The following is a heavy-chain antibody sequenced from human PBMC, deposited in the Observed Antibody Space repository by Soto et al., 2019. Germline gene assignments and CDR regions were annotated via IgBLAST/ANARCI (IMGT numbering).Heavy chain of an antibody. J-gene: IGHJ6*02. CDR3: VRSAHQRENYYGLDV. Sequence: ASVKVSCKAPGYTFSTYYMHWVRQAPGQGLEWMAIISPSGGSTTYPQKFQGRVTMTRDTSTGTVYMELSSLRSEDTAVYYCVRSAHQRENYYGLDVWGQGTTVTVSS. D-gene: IGHD1-26*01. V-gene: IGHV1-46*01. CDR2: ISPSGGST. CDR1: GYTFSTYY.